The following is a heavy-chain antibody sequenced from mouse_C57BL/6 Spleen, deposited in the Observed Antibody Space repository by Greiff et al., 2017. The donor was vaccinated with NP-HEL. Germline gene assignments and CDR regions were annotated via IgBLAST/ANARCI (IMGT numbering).Heavy chain of an antibody. Sequence: EVQLQQSGPELVKPGASVKISCKASGYSFTGYYMNWVKQSPGKSLEWIGEINPSTGGTTYNQKFKAKATLTVDKSSSTAYMQLKSLTSEDSAVYYCARSITTVADYWGQGTTLTVSS. CDR2: INPSTGGT. D-gene: IGHD1-1*01. CDR1: GYSFTGYY. J-gene: IGHJ2*01. V-gene: IGHV1-42*01. CDR3: ARSITTVADY.